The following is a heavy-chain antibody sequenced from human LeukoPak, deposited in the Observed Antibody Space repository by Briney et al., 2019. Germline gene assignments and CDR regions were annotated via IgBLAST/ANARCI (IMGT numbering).Heavy chain of an antibody. CDR2: INSDGSST. Sequence: PGGSLRLSCAASGFTFSSYWMHRVRQAPGKGLVWVSRINSDGSSTSYADSVKGRFTISRDNAKNTLYLQMNSLRAEDTAVYYCARGYDFWSGYYPMIYWGQGTLVTVSS. V-gene: IGHV3-74*01. D-gene: IGHD3-3*01. J-gene: IGHJ4*02. CDR3: ARGYDFWSGYYPMIY. CDR1: GFTFSSYW.